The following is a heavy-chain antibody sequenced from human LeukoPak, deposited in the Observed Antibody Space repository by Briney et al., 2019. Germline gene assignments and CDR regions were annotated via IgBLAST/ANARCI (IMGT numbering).Heavy chain of an antibody. CDR3: DV. Sequence: SETLSLTCTVSGGSISSSSYYWSWIRQPPGKGLEWIGEINHSGSTNYNPSLKSRVTISIDTSKNQFSLNFYDSGSYEYDYYGMDVWDQGTTVTVSS. CDR1: GGSISSSSYY. J-gene: IGHJ6*02. CDR2: INHSGST. D-gene: IGHD3-10*01. V-gene: IGHV4-39*07.